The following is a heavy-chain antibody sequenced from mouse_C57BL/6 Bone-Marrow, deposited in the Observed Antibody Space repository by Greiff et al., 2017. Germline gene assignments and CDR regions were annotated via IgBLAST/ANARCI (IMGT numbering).Heavy chain of an antibody. CDR2: IDPSDSYT. Sequence: VQLQQPGAELVMPGASVKLSCKASGYTFTSYWMHWVKQRPGHGLEWIVEIDPSDSYTNYNQKFKGKSQLTVDKSSSTAYMQLSSLTSEDSAVYYCAREGYDSWFAYWGQGTLVTVSA. CDR3: AREGYDSWFAY. CDR1: GYTFTSYW. J-gene: IGHJ3*01. V-gene: IGHV1-69*01. D-gene: IGHD2-4*01.